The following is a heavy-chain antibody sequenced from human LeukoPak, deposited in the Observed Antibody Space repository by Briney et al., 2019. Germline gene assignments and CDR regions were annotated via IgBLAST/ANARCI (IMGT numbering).Heavy chain of an antibody. CDR3: ARDSRRELLHAFDI. CDR2: VFHSGST. Sequence: SETLSLTCTVSGGSIGSSSYYWGWIRQPPGKGLEWIGNVFHSGSTYYNPSLKSRVTIFVDTSKDQFSLKLSSVTAADTAVYYCARDSRRELLHAFDIWGQGTMVTVSS. CDR1: GGSIGSSSYY. J-gene: IGHJ3*02. D-gene: IGHD1-26*01. V-gene: IGHV4-39*07.